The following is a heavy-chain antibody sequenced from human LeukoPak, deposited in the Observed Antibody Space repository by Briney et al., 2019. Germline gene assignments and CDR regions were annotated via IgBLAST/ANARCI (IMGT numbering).Heavy chain of an antibody. CDR1: GFTFSSYS. CDR3: ARGPDHGGSYYQA. D-gene: IGHD1-26*01. V-gene: IGHV3-74*03. J-gene: IGHJ5*02. CDR2: INSDGSIT. Sequence: GGSLRLSCAASGFTFSSYSMNWVRQAPGKGLVWVSRINSDGSITEYADSVKGRFTISRDNAKNTVFLHLRSLRAEDTAVYYCARGPDHGGSYYQAWGQGTLVSVSS.